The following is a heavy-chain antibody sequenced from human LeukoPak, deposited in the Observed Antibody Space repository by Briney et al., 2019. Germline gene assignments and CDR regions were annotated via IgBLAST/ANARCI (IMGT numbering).Heavy chain of an antibody. Sequence: GESLKISCKGSGYSFTSYWIGWVRQMPGKGLEWMGIIYPGDSDTRYSPSFQGQVTISADKSISTAYLQWSSLKASDTAMYYCARSDCSGGSCYLGWFDPWGQGTLVTVSS. CDR2: IYPGDSDT. J-gene: IGHJ5*02. CDR1: GYSFTSYW. D-gene: IGHD2-15*01. CDR3: ARSDCSGGSCYLGWFDP. V-gene: IGHV5-51*01.